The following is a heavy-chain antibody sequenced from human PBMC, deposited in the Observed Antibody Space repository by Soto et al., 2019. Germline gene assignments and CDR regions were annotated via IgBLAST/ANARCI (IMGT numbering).Heavy chain of an antibody. CDR2: ISAYNGNT. D-gene: IGHD3-22*01. Sequence: QVQLVQSGAEVKKPGASVKVSCKASGYTFTSYGISWVRQAPGQGLEWMGWISAYNGNTKYAQKHQGRVTMTTDTSTSTAYMELSSLRSDDTAVYYCARSGYYDSSGYEIWFDPWGQGTLVTVSS. V-gene: IGHV1-18*01. CDR3: ARSGYYDSSGYEIWFDP. J-gene: IGHJ5*02. CDR1: GYTFTSYG.